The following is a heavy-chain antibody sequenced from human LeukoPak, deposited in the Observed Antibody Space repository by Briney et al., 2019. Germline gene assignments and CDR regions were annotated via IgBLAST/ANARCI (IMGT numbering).Heavy chain of an antibody. CDR1: GFTFSSFW. CDR2: IKQDGSET. J-gene: IGHJ4*02. D-gene: IGHD6-6*01. Sequence: GGSLRLSCAASGFTFSSFWLSWVRQAPTKGLEWVANIKQDGSETYYVDSVKGRFTISRDNAKNSLFLQMDSLRAEDTAVYYCAREESSSSGYYFDYWGQGTLVTVSS. CDR3: AREESSSSGYYFDY. V-gene: IGHV3-7*01.